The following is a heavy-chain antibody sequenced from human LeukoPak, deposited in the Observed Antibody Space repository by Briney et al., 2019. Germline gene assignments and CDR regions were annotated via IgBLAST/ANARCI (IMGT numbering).Heavy chain of an antibody. J-gene: IGHJ4*02. Sequence: SETLSLTCTVSGASIRHYYWSWIRQPPGKGLEWIGNLYHSGSPNYNPSLKSRVSISIDTAKNQFSLRLRSVTAADTAVYYCATLTGTTYPYYFDFWGQATLVTVSS. CDR1: GASIRHYY. V-gene: IGHV4-59*01. CDR2: LYHSGSP. D-gene: IGHD1-20*01. CDR3: ATLTGTTYPYYFDF.